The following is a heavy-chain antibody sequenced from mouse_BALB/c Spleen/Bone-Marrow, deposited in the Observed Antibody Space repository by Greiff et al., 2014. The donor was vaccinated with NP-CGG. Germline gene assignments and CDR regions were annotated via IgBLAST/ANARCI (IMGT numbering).Heavy chain of an antibody. CDR1: GYSFTNYY. CDR2: INPSNGGT. V-gene: IGHV1S81*02. Sequence: QVQLQQPGAELVKPGASVKLSCKASGYSFTNYYKYWVKQWPGQGLEWIGEINPSNGGTNFNEKFKSKATLTVDKSSSTAFMQLSSLTSEDSAVYYCTRSNYGYWFFDVWGAGTTVTVSS. J-gene: IGHJ1*01. D-gene: IGHD1-1*01. CDR3: TRSNYGYWFFDV.